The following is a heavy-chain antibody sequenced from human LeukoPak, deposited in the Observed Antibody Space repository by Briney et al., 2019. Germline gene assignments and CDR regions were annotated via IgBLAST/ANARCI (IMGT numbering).Heavy chain of an antibody. CDR3: AKAESYGVYYMDV. D-gene: IGHD1-26*01. V-gene: IGHV3-30*02. CDR1: GFTFSSYG. CDR2: IRYDGSNK. J-gene: IGHJ6*03. Sequence: NPGGSLRLSCAASGFTFSSYGMHWVRQAPGKGLEWVAFIRYDGSNKYYADSVKGRFTISRDNSKNTLYLQMNSLRGEDTAVYYCAKAESYGVYYMDVWGKGTTVTVSS.